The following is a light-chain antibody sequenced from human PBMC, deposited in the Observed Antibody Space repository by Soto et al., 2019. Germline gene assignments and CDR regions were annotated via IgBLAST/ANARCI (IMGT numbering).Light chain of an antibody. Sequence: IQLTQSPSSLSASVGDRVTVTCRASQGIGTYLVWYQQKSGKAPTVLIYASSTLQTGVPSRFSGSGSGTDFSLTISSLLPEGVATYYCQQVDSYPRTFGRGTKVEIK. J-gene: IGKJ1*01. CDR1: QGIGTY. CDR3: QQVDSYPRT. V-gene: IGKV1-9*01. CDR2: ASS.